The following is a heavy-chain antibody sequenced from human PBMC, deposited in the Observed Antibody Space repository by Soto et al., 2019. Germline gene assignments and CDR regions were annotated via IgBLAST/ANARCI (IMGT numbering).Heavy chain of an antibody. V-gene: IGHV6-1*01. Sequence: SQTLSLTCAISGDSVSSNSASWNWIRQSPSRGLEWLGRTYYRSKWYNDYAVSVKSRITINPDTSKNQFSLQLNSVTPEDTAVYYCARDSITFGGVIVTHYYYGMDVWGQGTTVTVYS. CDR1: GDSVSSNSAS. CDR3: ARDSITFGGVIVTHYYYGMDV. D-gene: IGHD3-16*02. CDR2: TYYRSKWYN. J-gene: IGHJ6*02.